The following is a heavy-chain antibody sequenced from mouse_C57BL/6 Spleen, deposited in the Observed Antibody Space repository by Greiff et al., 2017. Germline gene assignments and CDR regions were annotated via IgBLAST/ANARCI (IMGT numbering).Heavy chain of an antibody. V-gene: IGHV1-61*01. CDR1: GYTFTSYW. D-gene: IGHD4-1*01. Sequence: QVQLQQPGAELVRPGSSVKLSCKASGYTFTSYWMDWVKQRPGQGLEWIGNIYPSDSETHYNQKFKDKATLTVDKSSSTAYMQLSSLPSEDSAVYYCARELGGAYWGQGTLVTVSA. CDR3: ARELGGAY. J-gene: IGHJ3*01. CDR2: IYPSDSET.